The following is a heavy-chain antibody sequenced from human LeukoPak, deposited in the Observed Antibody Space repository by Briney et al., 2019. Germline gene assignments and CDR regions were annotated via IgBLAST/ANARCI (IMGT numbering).Heavy chain of an antibody. V-gene: IGHV4-59*08. D-gene: IGHD2-15*01. CDR2: IYYSGST. CDR3: ARLCAARIYDY. Sequence: SETLSLTCTVSGGSISSYYWSWIRQPPGKGLEWIGYIYYSGSTNYNPSFKSRVTISVDTSKNQFSLKLSSVTAADTAVYYCARLCAARIYDYWGQGTLVTVSS. CDR1: GGSISSYY. J-gene: IGHJ4*02.